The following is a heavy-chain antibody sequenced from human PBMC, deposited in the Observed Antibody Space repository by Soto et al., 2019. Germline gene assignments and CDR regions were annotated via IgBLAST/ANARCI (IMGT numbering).Heavy chain of an antibody. CDR1: GFTFSSYW. CDR3: ARDVAVAVTYYYYGMDV. Sequence: EVQLVESGGGLVQPGGSLRLSCAASGFTFSSYWMSWVRQAPGKGLEWVANIKQDGSEKYYVDSVKGRFTISRDNAKNSLYLQMNSLRAEDTAVYYCARDVAVAVTYYYYGMDVWGQGTTVTVSS. CDR2: IKQDGSEK. V-gene: IGHV3-7*04. D-gene: IGHD6-19*01. J-gene: IGHJ6*02.